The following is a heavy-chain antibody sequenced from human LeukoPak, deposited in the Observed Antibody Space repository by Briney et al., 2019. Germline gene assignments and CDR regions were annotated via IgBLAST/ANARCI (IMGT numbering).Heavy chain of an antibody. J-gene: IGHJ4*02. CDR3: ARPATVVTKEFDY. CDR1: GYTFTSYD. CDR2: MNPNSGNT. D-gene: IGHD4-23*01. V-gene: IGHV1-8*01. Sequence: ASVKVSCKASGYTFTSYDINWVRQATGQGLEWMGWMNPNSGNTGYAQKFQGRVTMTRNTSISTAYMELSSLRSEDTAVYYCARPATVVTKEFDYWGQGTLVNVSS.